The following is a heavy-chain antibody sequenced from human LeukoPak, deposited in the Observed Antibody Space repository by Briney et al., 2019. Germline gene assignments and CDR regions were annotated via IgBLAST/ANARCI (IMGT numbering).Heavy chain of an antibody. CDR3: ARNNVAYCSGGSCYSSWFDP. Sequence: RPSQTLSLTCTVSGDSISSGDYYWSWIRQPAGKGLEWIGRISSSGSTYYNPSLKSRVTISVDTSKNQFSLKLSSVTAADTAVYYCARNNVAYCSGGSCYSSWFDPWGQGTLVTVSS. J-gene: IGHJ5*02. CDR2: ISSSGST. V-gene: IGHV4-61*02. CDR1: GDSISSGDYY. D-gene: IGHD2-15*01.